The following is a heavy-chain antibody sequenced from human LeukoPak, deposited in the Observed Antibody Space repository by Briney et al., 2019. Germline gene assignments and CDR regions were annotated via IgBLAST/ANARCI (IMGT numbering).Heavy chain of an antibody. CDR2: INSDGSST. CDR3: ARDPPISTVTTQFRTYQEIDY. CDR1: GFTFSSYW. J-gene: IGHJ4*02. V-gene: IGHV3-74*01. D-gene: IGHD4-17*01. Sequence: RGSLRLSCAASGFTFSSYWMHWVRQAPGKGLVWVSRINSDGSSTSYADSVKGRFTISRDNAKNTLYLQMNSLRAEDTAVYYCARDPPISTVTTQFRTYQEIDYWGQGTLVTVSS.